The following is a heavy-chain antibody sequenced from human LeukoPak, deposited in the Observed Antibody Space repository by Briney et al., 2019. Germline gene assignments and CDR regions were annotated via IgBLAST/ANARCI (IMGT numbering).Heavy chain of an antibody. J-gene: IGHJ4*02. D-gene: IGHD6-13*01. V-gene: IGHV4-39*01. Sequence: SETLSLTCTVSGGSISSSGYYWGWIRQPPGKGLEWIGSIYYSGITYYNPSLKSRVTIYVDTSKNQFSLKLTSVTAADTAVYYCARQGAIAAAGTTPDYWGQGTLVTVSS. CDR2: IYYSGIT. CDR3: ARQGAIAAAGTTPDY. CDR1: GGSISSSGYY.